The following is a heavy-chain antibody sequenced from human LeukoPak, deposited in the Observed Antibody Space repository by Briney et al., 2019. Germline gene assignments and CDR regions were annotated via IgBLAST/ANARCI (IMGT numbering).Heavy chain of an antibody. CDR3: VRLLPASRHYFDY. D-gene: IGHD6-6*01. Sequence: AGGSLRLSCAASGLIVSSDYLAWVRQAPGKGLEWISVIYGGGATYYADSVRGRFTISRDNSKNELFLQMNSLRVEDTAVYHCVRLLPASRHYFDYWGQGTLVTVSS. CDR2: IYGGGAT. CDR1: GLIVSSDY. V-gene: IGHV3-53*01. J-gene: IGHJ4*02.